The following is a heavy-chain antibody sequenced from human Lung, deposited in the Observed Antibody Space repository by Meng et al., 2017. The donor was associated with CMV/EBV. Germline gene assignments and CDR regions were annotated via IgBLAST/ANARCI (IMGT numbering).Heavy chain of an antibody. J-gene: IGHJ4*02. CDR3: AKRAAGRYYFDY. D-gene: IGHD6-13*01. Sequence: LSLXCAASGFTFEDYDMDWVRQISGKGLEWVSRISWNGGFVGYADSVKGRFTISRDNAKNSLYLQMNSLRVEDTALYYCAKRAAGRYYFDYWGQGTRVTGSS. CDR2: ISWNGGFV. CDR1: GFTFEDYD. V-gene: IGHV3-9*01.